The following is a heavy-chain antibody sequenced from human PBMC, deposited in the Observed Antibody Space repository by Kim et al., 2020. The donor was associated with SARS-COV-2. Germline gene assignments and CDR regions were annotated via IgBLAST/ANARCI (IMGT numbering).Heavy chain of an antibody. D-gene: IGHD3-10*01. CDR2: ISSSSSYI. V-gene: IGHV3-21*01. CDR3: AIGSGSLSLFDY. Sequence: GGSLRLSCAASGFTFSSYSMNWVRQAPGKGLEWVSSISSSSSYIYYADSVKGRFTISRDNAKNSLYLQMNSLRAEDTAVYYCAIGSGSLSLFDYWGQGTLVTVSS. CDR1: GFTFSSYS. J-gene: IGHJ4*02.